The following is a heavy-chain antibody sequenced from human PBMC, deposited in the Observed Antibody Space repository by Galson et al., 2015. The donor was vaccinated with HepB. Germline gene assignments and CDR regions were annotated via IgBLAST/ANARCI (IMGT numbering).Heavy chain of an antibody. J-gene: IGHJ6*02. D-gene: IGHD2-2*01. CDR2: TYYSGST. V-gene: IGHV4-59*01. Sequence: LSLTCTVPGGSISSYLWSWIRQPPGKGLEWIGSTYYSGSTYYNPSLRSRVTISVDTSKNQFSLRLSSVSAADTAVYYCARDSVLPVDLGVYYYYGMDVWGQGTTVTVSS. CDR1: GGSISSYL. CDR3: ARDSVLPVDLGVYYYYGMDV.